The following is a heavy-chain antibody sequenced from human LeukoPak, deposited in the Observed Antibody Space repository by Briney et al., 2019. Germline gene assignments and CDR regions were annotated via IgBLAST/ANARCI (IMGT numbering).Heavy chain of an antibody. Sequence: PGGSLGLSCAASGFTFSSYSMNWVRQAPGEGLEWVSSISSSSSYIYYADSVKGRFTISRDNAKNSLYLQMNSLRAEDTAVYYCPRAARAFDYWRQGTLVTVSP. CDR1: GFTFSSYS. CDR2: ISSSSSYI. V-gene: IGHV3-21*01. CDR3: PRAARAFDY. J-gene: IGHJ4*02.